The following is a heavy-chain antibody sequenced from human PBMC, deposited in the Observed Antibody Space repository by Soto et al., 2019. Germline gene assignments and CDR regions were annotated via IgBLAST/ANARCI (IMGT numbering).Heavy chain of an antibody. Sequence: EVQVLESGGGLVQPGGSLRLSCAASGFTFTNYAMNWVRQAPGKGLEWVSTIGGISGNTYYADSVKGRFTISRDNSKGTVYLQMNNLRADDTAVYYCAKLLLSSTAFEHWGQGTLVTVSS. V-gene: IGHV3-23*01. CDR2: IGGISGNT. D-gene: IGHD2-2*01. CDR3: AKLLLSSTAFEH. J-gene: IGHJ4*02. CDR1: GFTFTNYA.